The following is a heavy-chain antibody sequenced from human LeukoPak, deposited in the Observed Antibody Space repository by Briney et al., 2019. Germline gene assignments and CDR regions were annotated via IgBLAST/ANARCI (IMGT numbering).Heavy chain of an antibody. CDR1: GFTFSSYG. Sequence: PGGSLRLSCAASGFTFSSYGIHWVRQTPGKGLEWVAVMSYDGSYKYYADSVKGRFTISRDNSKNTLYLQMNSLRAEDTAVYYCAKDYRNYCNTIDYWGQGTLVNVSS. V-gene: IGHV3-30*18. CDR3: AKDYRNYCNTIDY. J-gene: IGHJ4*02. CDR2: MSYDGSYK. D-gene: IGHD4-11*01.